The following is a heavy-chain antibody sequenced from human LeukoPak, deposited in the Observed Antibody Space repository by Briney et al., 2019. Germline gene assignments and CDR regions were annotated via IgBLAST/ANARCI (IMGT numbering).Heavy chain of an antibody. CDR3: ARDRSGDHPNYYYYMDV. V-gene: IGHV4-4*02. CDR1: GGSISSSNW. J-gene: IGHJ6*03. CDR2: IYHSGST. Sequence: SETLSLTCAVSGGSISSSNWWSWVRQPPGKGLEWIGEIYHSGSTDYNPSLKSRVTISVDKSKNQFSLKLSSVTAADTAVYYCARDRSGDHPNYYYYMDVWGKGTTVTVSS. D-gene: IGHD4-17*01.